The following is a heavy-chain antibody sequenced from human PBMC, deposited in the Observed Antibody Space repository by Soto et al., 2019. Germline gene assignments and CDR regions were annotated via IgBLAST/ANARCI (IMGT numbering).Heavy chain of an antibody. J-gene: IGHJ5*02. Sequence: QVQLVQSGGEVKRPGASVKVSCKTSGYTFSNYGITWVRQAPGQPLEWLGRISLYSDCTSYAQKFRGRVSMTTDTSTTTAYMELRSLRSDDTAVYYCARVVPGAEAWFGPWGQGTLVTVSS. CDR1: GYTFSNYG. CDR2: ISLYSDCT. V-gene: IGHV1-18*01. CDR3: ARVVPGAEAWFGP.